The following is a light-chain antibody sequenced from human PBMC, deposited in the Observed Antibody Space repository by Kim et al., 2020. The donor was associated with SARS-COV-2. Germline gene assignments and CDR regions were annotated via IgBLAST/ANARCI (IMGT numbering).Light chain of an antibody. Sequence: QRVTISCNGRSSNIGAGYDVHWYQQLPGTAPKLLIYGNSNRPSGVPDRFSGSKSGTSASLAITGLQAEDEADYYCQSYDSSLSGWVFGGGTQLTVL. CDR2: GNS. CDR3: QSYDSSLSGWV. J-gene: IGLJ3*02. CDR1: SSNIGAGYD. V-gene: IGLV1-40*01.